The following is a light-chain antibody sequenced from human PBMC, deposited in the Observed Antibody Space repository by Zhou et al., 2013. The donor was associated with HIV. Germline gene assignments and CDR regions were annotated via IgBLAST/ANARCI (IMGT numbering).Light chain of an antibody. CDR3: QQRSNWPLT. J-gene: IGKJ4*01. V-gene: IGKV3-11*01. Sequence: EIVLTQSPGTLSLSPGERATLSCRASQSVSSYLAWYQQKPGQAPRLLIYDASNRATGIPTRFSGSGSGTDFTLTISSLEPEDFAVYYCQQRSNWPLTFGGGPRW. CDR2: DAS. CDR1: QSVSSY.